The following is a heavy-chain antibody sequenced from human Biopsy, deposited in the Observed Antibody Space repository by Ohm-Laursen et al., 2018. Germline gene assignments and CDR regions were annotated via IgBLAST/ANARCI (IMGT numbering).Heavy chain of an antibody. CDR2: INPNSGDT. Sequence: GASVKVSCKASGYPFSNYYLFWVRQAPGQGLEWMGRINPNSGDTVFARNFQGRVTMTRDTAISTVYMDLRNLRPDDTAVYFCARMEQPHDYWGQGTLVIVSS. V-gene: IGHV1-2*06. J-gene: IGHJ4*02. D-gene: IGHD6-13*01. CDR3: ARMEQPHDY. CDR1: GYPFSNYY.